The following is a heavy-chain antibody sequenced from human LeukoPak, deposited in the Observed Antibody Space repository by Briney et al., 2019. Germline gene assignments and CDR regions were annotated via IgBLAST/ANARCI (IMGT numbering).Heavy chain of an antibody. CDR1: GYTFTGYY. V-gene: IGHV1-2*02. CDR2: INPNSGGT. CDR3: ASTALFDYGDYGYYLDY. J-gene: IGHJ4*02. D-gene: IGHD4-17*01. Sequence: ASVKVSCKASGYTFTGYYMHWMRQAPGQGLEWMGWINPNSGGTNYAQKFQGRVTMTRDTSISTAYMELSRLRSDDTAVYYCASTALFDYGDYGYYLDYWGQGTLVTVSS.